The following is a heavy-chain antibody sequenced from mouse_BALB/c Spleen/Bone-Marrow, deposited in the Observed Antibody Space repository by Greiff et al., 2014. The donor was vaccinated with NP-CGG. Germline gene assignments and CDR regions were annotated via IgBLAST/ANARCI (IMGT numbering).Heavy chain of an antibody. V-gene: IGHV7-3*02. D-gene: IGHD4-1*01. CDR3: ARDMGGILFDS. Sequence: EVQGVESGGGLVQPGGSLRLSCATSEFTFTDYYMNWVRQPPGKALEWLGFIRNKAYGYTTEYSASVKGRFTISRDNSQGILYLQMNSLRAEDSATYYCARDMGGILFDSWGQGTTLTVSS. J-gene: IGHJ2*01. CDR2: IRNKAYGYTT. CDR1: EFTFTDYY.